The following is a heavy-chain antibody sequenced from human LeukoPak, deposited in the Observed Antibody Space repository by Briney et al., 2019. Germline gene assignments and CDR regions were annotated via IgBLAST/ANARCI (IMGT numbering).Heavy chain of an antibody. Sequence: GGSLGLSCLTSGFTLSTNAMSWVRQAPGKGLEWVSAISGSGGFTYYADSVKGRFTISRDNSKNTLYLQMNSLRAEDTAVYFCAKEDAKVRGVINYWGQGTLVTVSS. CDR2: ISGSGGFT. CDR1: GFTLSTNA. CDR3: AKEDAKVRGVINY. V-gene: IGHV3-23*01. D-gene: IGHD3-10*01. J-gene: IGHJ4*02.